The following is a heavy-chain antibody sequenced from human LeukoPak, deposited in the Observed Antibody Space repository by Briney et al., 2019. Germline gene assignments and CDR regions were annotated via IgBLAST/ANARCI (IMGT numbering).Heavy chain of an antibody. J-gene: IGHJ6*03. D-gene: IGHD7-27*01. Sequence: KNGESLKISCKTSGYSFTNYWIGWVRQMPGKGLEWMGSIYPGDSATRYGPSFQGQVTISADKSINTAYLQWSSLKASDTAMYYXXRRGXWGSFAYYXMDVWGKGTTVTVSS. V-gene: IGHV5-51*01. CDR1: GYSFTNYW. CDR2: IYPGDSAT. CDR3: XRRGXWGSFAYYXMDV.